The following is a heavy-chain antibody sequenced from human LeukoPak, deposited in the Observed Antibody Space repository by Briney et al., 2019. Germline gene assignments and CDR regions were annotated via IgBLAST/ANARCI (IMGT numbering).Heavy chain of an antibody. CDR3: ARAHYYDSSGSFDY. CDR2: INSDGSST. CDR1: GFTFSSYW. D-gene: IGHD3-22*01. V-gene: IGHV3-74*01. J-gene: IGHJ4*02. Sequence: GGSLRLSCAASGFTFSSYWMHWVRQAPGKGLVWVSRINSDGSSTSYADPVKGRFTISRDNAKNTLYLQMNSLRAEDTAVYYCARAHYYDSSGSFDYWGQGTLVTVSS.